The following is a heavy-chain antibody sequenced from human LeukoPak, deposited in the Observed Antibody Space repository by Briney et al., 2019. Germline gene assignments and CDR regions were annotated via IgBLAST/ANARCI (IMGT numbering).Heavy chain of an antibody. D-gene: IGHD3-10*01. J-gene: IGHJ4*02. CDR1: GFTFTNFA. CDR3: AKDAITIIREGALLSGRRSFYYFDY. Sequence: PGGSLRLSCAASGFTFTNFAMSWVRQAPGKGLEWVSGISDSGGATYYADSMKGRFTTSRDNSKNTLYLQMNSLRAEDTALYFCAKDAITIIREGALLSGRRSFYYFDYWGQGTLVTVSS. CDR2: ISDSGGAT. V-gene: IGHV3-23*01.